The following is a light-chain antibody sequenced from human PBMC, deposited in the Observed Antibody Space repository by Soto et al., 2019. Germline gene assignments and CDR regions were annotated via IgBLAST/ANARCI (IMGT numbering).Light chain of an antibody. CDR2: GAS. Sequence: EIVLPQFPGALSLSPGERVTLSCRASQTVSNTYLAWYQQKSGQATKFLIYGASNRATGIPDRFSGSVSGKDFTLTISRLEPEDFAVYYCQQYGALLPAFGGATKVETK. V-gene: IGKV3-20*01. CDR1: QTVSNTY. J-gene: IGKJ4*01. CDR3: QQYGALLPA.